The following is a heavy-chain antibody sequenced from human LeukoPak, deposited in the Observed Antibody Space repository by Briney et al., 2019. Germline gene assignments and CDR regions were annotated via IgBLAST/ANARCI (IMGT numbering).Heavy chain of an antibody. J-gene: IGHJ6*02. D-gene: IGHD1-1*01. V-gene: IGHV3-7*02. Sequence: PGGSLRLSCAASGFTFSRYWMSWVRQAPGKGLEWVANIKEDGSEKNYVDSVKGRFTISRDNSKNTLYLQMNSLRAEDTAVYYCAKATGTYEVSYYYYGMDVWGQGTTVTVSS. CDR2: IKEDGSEK. CDR1: GFTFSRYW. CDR3: AKATGTYEVSYYYYGMDV.